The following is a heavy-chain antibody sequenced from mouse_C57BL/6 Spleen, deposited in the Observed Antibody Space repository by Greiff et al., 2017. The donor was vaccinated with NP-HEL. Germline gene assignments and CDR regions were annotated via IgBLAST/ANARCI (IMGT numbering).Heavy chain of an antibody. V-gene: IGHV1-53*01. CDR3: AHYYGSSYYWYFDV. J-gene: IGHJ1*03. CDR2: INPSNGGT. D-gene: IGHD1-1*01. CDR1: GYTFTSYW. Sequence: QVQLQQPGTELVKPGASVKLSCKASGYTFTSYWMHWVKQRPGQGLEWIGNINPSNGGTTYNEQFKSKATLTVDKSSSTAYMQLSSLTSEDSAVYYCAHYYGSSYYWYFDVWGTGTTVTVS.